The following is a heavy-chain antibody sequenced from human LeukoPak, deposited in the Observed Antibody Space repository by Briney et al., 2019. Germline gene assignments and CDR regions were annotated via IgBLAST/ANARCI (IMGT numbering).Heavy chain of an antibody. CDR1: GFTFSSYG. Sequence: PGRSLRLSCAASGFTFSSYGMHWVRQAPGKGLEWVAVISYDGSNIYYADSVKGRFTISRDNSKNTLYLQVNSLRAEDTAVYSCASSLWFGELLFDIDYWGQGTLVTVSS. V-gene: IGHV3-30*03. CDR3: ASSLWFGELLFDIDY. D-gene: IGHD3-10*01. J-gene: IGHJ4*02. CDR2: ISYDGSNI.